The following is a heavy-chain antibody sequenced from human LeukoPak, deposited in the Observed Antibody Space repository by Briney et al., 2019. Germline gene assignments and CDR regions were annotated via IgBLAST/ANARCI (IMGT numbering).Heavy chain of an antibody. Sequence: SVKVSCKASGGTFSSYAISWVRQAPGQGLEWMGGIIPIFGTANYAQRFQGRVTITADESTSTAYMELSSLRSEDTAVYYCARDSYYYGSGTSSRGYYYYYYGMDVWGQGTTVTVSS. V-gene: IGHV1-69*01. CDR3: ARDSYYYGSGTSSRGYYYYYYGMDV. D-gene: IGHD3-10*01. CDR2: IIPIFGTA. CDR1: GGTFSSYA. J-gene: IGHJ6*02.